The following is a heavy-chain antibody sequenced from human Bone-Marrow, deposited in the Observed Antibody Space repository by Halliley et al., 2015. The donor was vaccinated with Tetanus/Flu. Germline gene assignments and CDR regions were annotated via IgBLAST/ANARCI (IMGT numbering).Heavy chain of an antibody. CDR2: ISSVGGNK. D-gene: IGHD5-12*01. Sequence: GLEWLAVISSVGGNKYYADSVKGRFTISRDNSRNTLDLQMNSLRAEDTAVYYCARVNSGWHSDYWGQGTLVTVSS. J-gene: IGHJ4*02. V-gene: IGHV3-30*04. CDR3: ARVNSGWHSDY.